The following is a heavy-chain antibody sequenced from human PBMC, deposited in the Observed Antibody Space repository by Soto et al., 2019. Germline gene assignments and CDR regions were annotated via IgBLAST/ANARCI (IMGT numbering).Heavy chain of an antibody. V-gene: IGHV3-53*02. CDR1: GFSVSSNY. Sequence: EVRLVETGGELIHPGGSLRLSCVATGFSVSSNYMSWVRQAPGKGLEWVSVIYSGGNTYYADSVEGRFSISRDSSKNTLFLQMNGLRAEDTAMYYCCRGSSGSSGTLRGDYWGQGTLVTVSS. CDR2: IYSGGNT. J-gene: IGHJ4*02. CDR3: CRGSSGSSGTLRGDY. D-gene: IGHD3-22*01.